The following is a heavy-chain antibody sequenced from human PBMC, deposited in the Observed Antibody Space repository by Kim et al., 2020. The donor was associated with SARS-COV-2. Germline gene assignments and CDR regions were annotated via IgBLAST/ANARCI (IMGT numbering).Heavy chain of an antibody. V-gene: IGHV3-30-3*01. CDR1: GFTFSSYA. D-gene: IGHD3-10*01. Sequence: GGSLRLSCAASGFTFSSYAMHWVRQAPGKGLEWVAVISYDGSNKYYADSVKGRFTISRDNSKNTLYLQMNSLRAEDTAVYYCARDRYYGSGSEGMDVWG. CDR2: ISYDGSNK. CDR3: ARDRYYGSGSEGMDV. J-gene: IGHJ6*03.